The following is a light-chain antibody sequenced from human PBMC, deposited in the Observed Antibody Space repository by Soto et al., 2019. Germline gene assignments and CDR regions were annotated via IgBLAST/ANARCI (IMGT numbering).Light chain of an antibody. J-gene: IGKJ1*01. CDR1: QSVSTNY. CDR2: GAS. Sequence: EIVLTQSPGTLSLSPGERATLSCRASQSVSTNYLAWYQRKPGQAPRLLIYGASSRATDIPDRVSGSGSGTDFTLTITRLKPEDFAVYYCQQYGSSPPKFGQGTKV. V-gene: IGKV3-20*01. CDR3: QQYGSSPPK.